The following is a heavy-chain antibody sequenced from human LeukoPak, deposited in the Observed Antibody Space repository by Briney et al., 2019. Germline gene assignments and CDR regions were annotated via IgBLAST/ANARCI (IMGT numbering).Heavy chain of an antibody. CDR3: ARDRDHSRGWYAAIDY. Sequence: SETLSLTCTVSGGSISSGGYYWSWIRQHPGKGLEWIGYIYYSGSTYYNPSLKSRVTISVDTSKNQFSLKLSSVTAADTAVYYCARDRDHSRGWYAAIDYWGQGTLVTVSS. CDR1: GGSISSGGYY. J-gene: IGHJ4*02. V-gene: IGHV4-31*03. D-gene: IGHD6-19*01. CDR2: IYYSGST.